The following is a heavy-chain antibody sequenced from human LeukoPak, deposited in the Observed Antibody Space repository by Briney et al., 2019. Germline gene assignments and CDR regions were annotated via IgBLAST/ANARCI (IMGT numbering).Heavy chain of an antibody. CDR2: INTNGAKT. Sequence: GGSLRLSCAASGFPFSTYAMSWVRQAPGKGLEWVSTINTNGAKTYYADSVKGRFTISRDNSKNTLSLQLDSLRAEDTAVYYCAKRYCSTSTCLHYFDYWGQGTLVTVSS. CDR3: AKRYCSTSTCLHYFDY. CDR1: GFPFSTYA. V-gene: IGHV3-23*01. J-gene: IGHJ4*02. D-gene: IGHD2-2*01.